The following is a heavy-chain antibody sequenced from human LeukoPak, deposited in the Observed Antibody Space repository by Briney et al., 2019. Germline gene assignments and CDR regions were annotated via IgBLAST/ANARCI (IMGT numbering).Heavy chain of an antibody. J-gene: IGHJ4*02. CDR3: AKRTGSGYFYNYFDY. Sequence: GGSLRLSCATSGFTFSNSAMSWLRQTPGKGLEWVSSIGSSGSSTDYADSVKGRFTISRDNSKNTLYLQMNTLRAEDTAVYFCAKRTGSGYFYNYFDYWGQGTLVTVPS. D-gene: IGHD3-22*01. CDR2: IGSSGSST. CDR1: GFTFSNSA. V-gene: IGHV3-23*01.